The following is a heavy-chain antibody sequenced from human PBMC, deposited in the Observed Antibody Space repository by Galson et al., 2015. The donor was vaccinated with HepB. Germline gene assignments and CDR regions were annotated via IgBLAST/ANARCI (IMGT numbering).Heavy chain of an antibody. Sequence: SLRLSCAASGFTFSSYGMHWVRQAPGKGLEWVAVIWYDGSNKYYADSVKGRFTISRDNSKNTLYLQMNSLRAEDTAVYYCARGSHHDYDAFDIWGQGTMVTVSS. CDR2: IWYDGSNK. V-gene: IGHV3-33*01. CDR1: GFTFSSYG. J-gene: IGHJ3*02. CDR3: ARGSHHDYDAFDI. D-gene: IGHD4-11*01.